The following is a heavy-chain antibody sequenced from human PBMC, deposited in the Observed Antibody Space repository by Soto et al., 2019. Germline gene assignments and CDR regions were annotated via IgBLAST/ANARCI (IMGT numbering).Heavy chain of an antibody. CDR3: ARDDCTNGVCYTSDY. Sequence: GASVKVSCKASGYTFTSYGISWVRQAPGQGLEWMGWISAYNGNTNYAQKLQGRVTMTTDTSTSTAYMELRSRRSDDTAVYYCARDDCTNGVCYTSDYWGQGTLVTVSS. J-gene: IGHJ4*02. CDR2: ISAYNGNT. V-gene: IGHV1-18*04. CDR1: GYTFTSYG. D-gene: IGHD2-8*01.